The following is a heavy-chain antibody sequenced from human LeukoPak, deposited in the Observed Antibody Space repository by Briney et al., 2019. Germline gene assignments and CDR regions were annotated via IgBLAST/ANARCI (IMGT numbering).Heavy chain of an antibody. Sequence: SETLSLTCAVYGGSFSGYYWSWIRQPPGKGLEWIGEINHSGSTNYNPSLKSRVTISVDRSKNQFSLKLSSVTAADTAVYYCARGSVFYGSGSYYYFDYWGQGTLVTVSS. CDR2: INHSGST. V-gene: IGHV4-34*01. CDR1: GGSFSGYY. CDR3: ARGSVFYGSGSYYYFDY. D-gene: IGHD3-10*01. J-gene: IGHJ4*02.